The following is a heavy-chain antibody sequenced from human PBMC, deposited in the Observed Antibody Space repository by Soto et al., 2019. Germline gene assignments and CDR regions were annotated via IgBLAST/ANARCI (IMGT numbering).Heavy chain of an antibody. V-gene: IGHV3-7*01. D-gene: IGHD2-2*02. J-gene: IGHJ4*02. CDR1: GFYITNYW. Sequence: DVQLVESGGGLVQPGGSLRLSRAASGFYITNYWMTWVRQAPGKGPEWVANIKEDGSLKFYVDSVRGRFTISRDNAKNSVYLEMSRLRAEDTAVYYCVRDSYTAHWHTAGEDYWGQGTLVTVSS. CDR2: IKEDGSLK. CDR3: VRDSYTAHWHTAGEDY.